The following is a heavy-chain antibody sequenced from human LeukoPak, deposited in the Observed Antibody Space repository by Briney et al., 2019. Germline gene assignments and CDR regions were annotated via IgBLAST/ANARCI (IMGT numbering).Heavy chain of an antibody. CDR1: GGSISSYY. Sequence: SETLSLTCTVSGGSISSYYWSWIRQPPGKGLEWIGYIYYSGSTNYNPSLKSRVTISVDTSKNQFSLKLSSVTAADTAVYYCARDREDPDYWGQGTLVTVSS. CDR2: IYYSGST. CDR3: ARDREDPDY. V-gene: IGHV4-59*01. D-gene: IGHD1-26*01. J-gene: IGHJ4*02.